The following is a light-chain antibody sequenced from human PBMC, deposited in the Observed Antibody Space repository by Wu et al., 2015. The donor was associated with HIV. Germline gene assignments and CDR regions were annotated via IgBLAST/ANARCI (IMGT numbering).Light chain of an antibody. J-gene: IGKJ4*01. V-gene: IGKV1-27*01. CDR3: QKYDSVPLT. Sequence: DIQMTQSPSSLSASVGDRVTITCRASQGIRNSLAWYQQKPGKAPKLLIYAASTLQSGVPTRFSGSGSGTDFILTISRLQPEDVATYYCQKYDSVPLTFGGGTKVEI. CDR2: AAS. CDR1: QGIRNS.